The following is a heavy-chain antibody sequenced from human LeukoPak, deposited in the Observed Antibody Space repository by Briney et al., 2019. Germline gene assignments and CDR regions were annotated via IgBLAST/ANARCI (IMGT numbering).Heavy chain of an antibody. Sequence: GASVKVSCKASGYTFTSYAMNWVRQAPGQGLEWMGWINTNTGNPTYAQGFTGRFVFSLDTPVSTAYLQISSLKAEDTAVYYCARDMGILDSSGWYDYWGQGTLVTVSS. V-gene: IGHV7-4-1*02. CDR3: ARDMGILDSSGWYDY. J-gene: IGHJ4*02. CDR1: GYTFTSYA. CDR2: INTNTGNP. D-gene: IGHD6-19*01.